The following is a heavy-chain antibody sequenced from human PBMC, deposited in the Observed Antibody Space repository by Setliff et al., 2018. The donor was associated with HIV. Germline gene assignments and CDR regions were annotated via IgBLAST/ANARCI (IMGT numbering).Heavy chain of an antibody. V-gene: IGHV1-18*01. Sequence: GASVKVSCKASGYTFTTYAMNWVRQAPGQGLEWMGWISPYNGNTNYVQKLQGRVTITTDTSTSTAYMELSSLRSEDTAVYYCARRSVVGSESAEYFQHWGQGTLVTVSS. J-gene: IGHJ1*01. D-gene: IGHD2-15*01. CDR1: GYTFTTYA. CDR2: ISPYNGNT. CDR3: ARRSVVGSESAEYFQH.